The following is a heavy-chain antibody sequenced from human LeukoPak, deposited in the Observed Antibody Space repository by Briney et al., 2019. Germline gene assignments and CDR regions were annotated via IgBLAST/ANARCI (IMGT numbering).Heavy chain of an antibody. CDR1: GFTFSSSA. V-gene: IGHV3-30*01. D-gene: IGHD5/OR15-5a*01. CDR2: ISYAASDE. J-gene: IGHJ6*03. Sequence: GGSLRLSCAASGFTFSSSALHWVRQAPGKGLEWVATISYAASDEYYADSVKGRFSVSRDNAMNTVDLQMNSLRAEDTALYSCARSFYAPYYYMDVWGRGTTVTVSS. CDR3: ARSFYAPYYYMDV.